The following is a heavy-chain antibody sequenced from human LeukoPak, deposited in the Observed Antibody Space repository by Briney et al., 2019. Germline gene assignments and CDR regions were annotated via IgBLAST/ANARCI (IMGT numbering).Heavy chain of an antibody. CDR3: AKDGPSGGNFLYYFDY. Sequence: GGSLRLSCAASGFTFSSYAMHWVRQPPGKGLEWVSTISGSGGSTYYADSVKGRFTISRDNSKNTLYLQMNSLRAEDTAVYYCAKDGPSGGNFLYYFDYWGQGTLVTVSS. D-gene: IGHD4-23*01. V-gene: IGHV3-23*01. CDR1: GFTFSSYA. J-gene: IGHJ4*02. CDR2: ISGSGGST.